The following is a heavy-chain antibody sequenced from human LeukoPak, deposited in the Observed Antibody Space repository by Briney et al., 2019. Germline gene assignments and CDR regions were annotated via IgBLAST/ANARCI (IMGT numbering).Heavy chain of an antibody. Sequence: PGGSLRLSCAASGFTFSSYSMNWVRQAPGKGLEWVSSISSSSSYIYYADSVKGRFTISRDSAKNSLYLQMNSLRAEDTAVYYCARDQWLAPDYWGQGTLVTVSS. CDR1: GFTFSSYS. J-gene: IGHJ4*02. V-gene: IGHV3-21*01. CDR2: ISSSSSYI. D-gene: IGHD6-19*01. CDR3: ARDQWLAPDY.